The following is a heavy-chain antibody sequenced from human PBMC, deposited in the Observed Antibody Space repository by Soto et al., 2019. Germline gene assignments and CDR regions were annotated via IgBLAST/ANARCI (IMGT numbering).Heavy chain of an antibody. V-gene: IGHV4-31*03. CDR2: IYYSGTT. D-gene: IGHD3-10*01. J-gene: IGHJ5*02. Sequence: QVQLQASGPGLVKPSQTLSLTCSVSGASIRNGAYYWTWIRQHPGNGLECIGFIYYSGTTFYNPSLESRITMSVDMSKNQFSLSMRSVTVADTAIYYCARGRVLTEDGERAAGGNWFDPWGQGTLVTVSS. CDR3: ARGRVLTEDGERAAGGNWFDP. CDR1: GASIRNGAYY.